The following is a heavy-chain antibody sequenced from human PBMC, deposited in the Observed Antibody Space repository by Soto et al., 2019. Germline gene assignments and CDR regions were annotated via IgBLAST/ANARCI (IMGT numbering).Heavy chain of an antibody. Sequence: QVQLVQSGAEVKKPGASVKVSCKASGYTFTGYYMHWVRQAPGQGLEWMGWINPNSGGTNYAQKFQGRVTRPRDTSISTAYMEVSRLRSDDTAVYYCARNHLYGDYGDDWGQRTLVAVSS. V-gene: IGHV1-2*02. CDR1: GYTFTGYY. CDR2: INPNSGGT. J-gene: IGHJ4*02. CDR3: ARNHLYGDYGDD. D-gene: IGHD4-17*01.